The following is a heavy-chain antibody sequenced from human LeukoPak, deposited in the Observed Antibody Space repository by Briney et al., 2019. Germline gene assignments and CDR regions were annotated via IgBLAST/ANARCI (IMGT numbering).Heavy chain of an antibody. CDR1: GGSISSSSYY. V-gene: IGHV4-39*01. J-gene: IGHJ5*02. D-gene: IGHD3-10*01. CDR2: IYYSGST. Sequence: PSETLSLTCTVSGGSISSSSYYWGWIRQPPGKGLEWIGSIYYSGSTYYNPSLKSRVTISVDTSKNQFSLKLSSVTAADTAVYYCARQAWTYYYGSGSYPRKDWFDPWGQGTLVTVSS. CDR3: ARQAWTYYYGSGSYPRKDWFDP.